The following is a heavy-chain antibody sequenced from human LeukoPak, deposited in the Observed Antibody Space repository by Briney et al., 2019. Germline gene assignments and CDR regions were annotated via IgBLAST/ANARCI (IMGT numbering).Heavy chain of an antibody. Sequence: GGSLKISCQGSGYRFTSYWIGWVRQMPGKGLEWMGIIYPGDSDTRYSPSFQGQVTISADKSISTAYLQWSRLKASDTAMYYCASGYSSGRGAFDIWGQGTMVTVSS. CDR2: IYPGDSDT. D-gene: IGHD6-19*01. CDR3: ASGYSSGRGAFDI. J-gene: IGHJ3*02. V-gene: IGHV5-51*01. CDR1: GYRFTSYW.